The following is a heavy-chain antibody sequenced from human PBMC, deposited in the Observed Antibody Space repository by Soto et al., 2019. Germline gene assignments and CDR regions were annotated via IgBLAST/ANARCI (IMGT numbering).Heavy chain of an antibody. CDR1: GFTFSKYA. CDR3: ARTGYVRSGYFVEYYFDY. CDR2: ISNDGSNP. D-gene: IGHD3-22*01. V-gene: IGHV3-30-3*01. J-gene: IGHJ4*02. Sequence: QVQLVESGGGVVQPERSLRLSCAASGFTFSKYAMHWVRQARGTGLEWVAVISNDGSNPYYADSVKGRFTISRDNSKNTLYLQMNSLREEDTAVYYCARTGYVRSGYFVEYYFDYWGQGTLVTVSS.